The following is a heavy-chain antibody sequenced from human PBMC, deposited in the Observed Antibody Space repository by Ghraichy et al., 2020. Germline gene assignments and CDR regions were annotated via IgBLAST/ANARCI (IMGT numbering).Heavy chain of an antibody. V-gene: IGHV3-7*03. CDR3: VRGGWDSSNYWVN. D-gene: IGHD3-22*01. CDR2: IKGDGRET. CDR1: GFSLTKWW. Sequence: GGSLRLSCVASGFSLTKWWMNWVRQAPGKGLEWVADIKGDGRETHHVDSVRGRFTISRDDARNSVYLQMNSLRAEDTAIYYCVRGGWDSSNYWVNWGQGTLVIVST. J-gene: IGHJ4*02.